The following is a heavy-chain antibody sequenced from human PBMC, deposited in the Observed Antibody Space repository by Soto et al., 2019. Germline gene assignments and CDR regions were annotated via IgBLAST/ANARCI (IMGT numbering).Heavy chain of an antibody. CDR2: ISGSGGST. CDR3: AKSGLWFGEFDYYYYYGMDV. CDR1: GFTFSSYA. Sequence: GGSLRLSCAASGFTFSSYAMSWVRQAPGKGLEWVSAISGSGGSTYYADSVKGRFTISRDNSKNTLYLQMNSLRAEDTAVYYCAKSGLWFGEFDYYYYYGMDVWGQGTTVTVSS. V-gene: IGHV3-23*01. D-gene: IGHD3-10*01. J-gene: IGHJ6*02.